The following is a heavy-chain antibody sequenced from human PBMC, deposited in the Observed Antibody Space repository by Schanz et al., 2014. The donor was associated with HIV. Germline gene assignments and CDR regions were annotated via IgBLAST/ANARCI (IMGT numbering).Heavy chain of an antibody. Sequence: VQLVESGGGLVKPGGALRLSCAASGFTFTDNYMSWIRPAPGKGLEWLSYISVNGATSEYADSVKGRFTISRDNARTSLYLQMNSLRAEDTAVYYCARVFGRTYGWPDYWGQGTLVTVSS. J-gene: IGHJ4*02. D-gene: IGHD3-10*01. CDR1: GFTFTDNY. CDR2: ISVNGATS. V-gene: IGHV3-11*01. CDR3: ARVFGRTYGWPDY.